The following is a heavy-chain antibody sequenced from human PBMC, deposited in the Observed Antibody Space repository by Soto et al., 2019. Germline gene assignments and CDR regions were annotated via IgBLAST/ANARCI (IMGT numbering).Heavy chain of an antibody. CDR3: ARVGITMVRGVIIDYYYYGVDV. Sequence: GGSLRLSCAASGFTFSSYWMHWVRQAPGKGLVWVSRINSDGSSTSYADSVKGRFTISRDNAKNTLYLQMNSLRAEDTAVYYCARVGITMVRGVIIDYYYYGVDVWGQGTTVTVSS. CDR1: GFTFSSYW. CDR2: INSDGSST. D-gene: IGHD3-10*01. J-gene: IGHJ6*02. V-gene: IGHV3-74*01.